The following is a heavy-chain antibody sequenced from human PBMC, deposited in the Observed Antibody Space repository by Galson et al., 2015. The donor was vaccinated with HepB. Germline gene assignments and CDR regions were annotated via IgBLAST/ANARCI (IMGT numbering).Heavy chain of an antibody. CDR1: GFTFSSYW. Sequence: SLRLSCAASGFTFSSYWMTWVRQAPGKGLEWVANIKQGGSEKNYVDSVKGRFTISRDNAKNSLYLQMNGLRAEDTAVYYCARGRAVANFWYFDLWGRGTLVTVSS. V-gene: IGHV3-7*01. J-gene: IGHJ2*01. CDR3: ARGRAVANFWYFDL. D-gene: IGHD6-19*01. CDR2: IKQGGSEK.